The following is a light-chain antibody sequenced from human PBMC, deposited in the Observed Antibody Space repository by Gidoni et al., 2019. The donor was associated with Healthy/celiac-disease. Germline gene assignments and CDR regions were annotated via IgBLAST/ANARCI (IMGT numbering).Light chain of an antibody. CDR1: QSVSSSY. CDR2: GAS. CDR3: QQYGSSPGVT. V-gene: IGKV3-20*01. Sequence: DIVLTQSPGTLSLSPGERATLSCRASQSVSSSYLAWYQQKPGQAPRLLIYGASSRATGIPDRCSGSGSGTDFTLTISKLEPEDFAVYYCQQYGSSPGVTFGQGTRLEIK. J-gene: IGKJ5*01.